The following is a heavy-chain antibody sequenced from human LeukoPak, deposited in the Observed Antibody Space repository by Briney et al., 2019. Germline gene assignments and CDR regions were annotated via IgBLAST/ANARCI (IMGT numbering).Heavy chain of an antibody. V-gene: IGHV1-69*01. CDR2: IIPIFGTA. J-gene: IGHJ4*02. CDR3: ARETGHGYNWMGY. Sequence: SVKVSCKASGGTFSSYAISWVRQAPGQGLEWMGGIIPIFGTANSAQTFQGRVTITADESTSTAYMELRSLRSEDTAVYYCARETGHGYNWMGYWGQGTLVTVSS. D-gene: IGHD5-24*01. CDR1: GGTFSSYA.